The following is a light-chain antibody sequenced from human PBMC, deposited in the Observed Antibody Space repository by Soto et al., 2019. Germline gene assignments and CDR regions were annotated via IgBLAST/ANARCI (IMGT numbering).Light chain of an antibody. J-gene: IGLJ1*01. CDR1: SSNIGSNY. CDR2: RNN. Sequence: QSVLTQPPSASGTPGQRVTISCSGSSSNIGSNYVYWYQQLPGTAPKLLIYRNNQRPSGVPDRFSGSKSGTTASLAISGLLSEDEADDYCAAWDDSLSGLYVFGTGTKLTVL. V-gene: IGLV1-47*01. CDR3: AAWDDSLSGLYV.